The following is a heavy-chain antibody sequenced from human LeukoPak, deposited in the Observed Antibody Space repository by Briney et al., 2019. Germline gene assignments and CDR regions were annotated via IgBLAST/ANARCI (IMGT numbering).Heavy chain of an antibody. CDR3: ARDSTPYGHSAY. J-gene: IGHJ4*02. V-gene: IGHV4-59*01. D-gene: IGHD4-17*01. Sequence: PSETLSLTCTVSGGSISNYYWSWIRQPPGKGLEWIGYIYYSGTTNFNPSLRSRVTISVDTSKNQFSLKVSSVTAADTAVYYCARDSTPYGHSAYWGQGTLVTVSP. CDR2: IYYSGTT. CDR1: GGSISNYY.